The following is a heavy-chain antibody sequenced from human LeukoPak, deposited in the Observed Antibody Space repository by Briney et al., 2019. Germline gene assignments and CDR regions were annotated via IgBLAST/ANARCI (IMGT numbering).Heavy chain of an antibody. CDR2: INPNTAGT. CDR3: GRDESGKSFES. J-gene: IGHJ4*02. CDR1: GYTLSQPS. Sequence: GASMKVSCKASGYTLSQPSIHVVRQAPGQGLEWIGWINPNTAGTNYEQKFQGRVTMTRDTSIRTVIMELSRLRSDDTAVFCCGRDESGKSFESWGQGTLVTVSS. D-gene: IGHD4-23*01. V-gene: IGHV1-2*02.